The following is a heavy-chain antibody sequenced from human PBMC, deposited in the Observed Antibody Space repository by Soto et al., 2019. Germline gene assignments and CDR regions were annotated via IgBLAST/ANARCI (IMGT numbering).Heavy chain of an antibody. V-gene: IGHV3-11*01. Sequence: PGGSLRLSCAASGFTFSDSYMSWIRQAPGKGLEWLSYISNTGRTIDFADSVKGRFTISRDNAKNSLYLQMNSLRAEDTAVYYCASENIPLYYFDFWGRGTLVTVSS. CDR3: ASENIPLYYFDF. CDR1: GFTFSDSY. J-gene: IGHJ4*02. D-gene: IGHD2-2*02. CDR2: ISNTGRTI.